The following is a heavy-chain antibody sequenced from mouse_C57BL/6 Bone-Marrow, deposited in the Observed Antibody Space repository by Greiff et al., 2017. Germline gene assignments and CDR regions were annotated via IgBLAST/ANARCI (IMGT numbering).Heavy chain of an antibody. CDR3: TRGGITTVVDWYFDV. D-gene: IGHD1-1*01. V-gene: IGHV1-15*01. Sequence: QVQLQQSGAELVRPGASVTLSCKASGYTFTDYEMHWVKQTPVHGLEWIGAIDPETGGTAYNQKFKGKAILTADKSSSTAYMELRSLTSEDSAVYYCTRGGITTVVDWYFDVWGTGTTVTVAS. J-gene: IGHJ1*03. CDR2: IDPETGGT. CDR1: GYTFTDYE.